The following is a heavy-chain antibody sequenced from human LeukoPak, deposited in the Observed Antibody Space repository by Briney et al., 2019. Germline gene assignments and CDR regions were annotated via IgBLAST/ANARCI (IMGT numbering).Heavy chain of an antibody. CDR1: GFTFSDYY. CDR3: ASDYYDSSGYYNEGYMDV. V-gene: IGHV3-11*01. J-gene: IGHJ6*03. Sequence: GGSLRLSCAPSGFTFSDYYMSWLRQAPGKGLEWVSYISSSGSTIYYADSVKGRFTISRDNAKNSLYLQMNSLRAEDTAVYYCASDYYDSSGYYNEGYMDVWGKGTTVTVSS. D-gene: IGHD3-22*01. CDR2: ISSSGSTI.